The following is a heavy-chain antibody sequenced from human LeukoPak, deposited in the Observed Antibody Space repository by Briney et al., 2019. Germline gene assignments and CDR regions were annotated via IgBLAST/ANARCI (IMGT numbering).Heavy chain of an antibody. Sequence: PGGSLRLSCAASGFTFSSYAMSWVRQAPGEGLEWVSAISGSGGSTYYADSVKGRFTISRDNSKNTLYLQMNSLRAEDTAVYYCAKDLEALLRYFDWGQGTLVTVSS. CDR3: AKDLEALLRYFD. V-gene: IGHV3-23*01. J-gene: IGHJ4*02. CDR1: GFTFSSYA. CDR2: ISGSGGST. D-gene: IGHD3-9*01.